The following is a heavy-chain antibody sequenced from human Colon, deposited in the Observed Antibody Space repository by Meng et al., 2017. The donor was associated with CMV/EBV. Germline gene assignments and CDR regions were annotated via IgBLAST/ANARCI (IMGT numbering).Heavy chain of an antibody. D-gene: IGHD6-19*01. V-gene: IGHV1-8*01. CDR3: TRGQFFSDY. CDR2: MNPYNGNT. J-gene: IGHJ4*02. Sequence: QVQLVQSGAEVKKSGASVKVSCETSGYTFTNYAIHWVRQAPGQSLEWMGYMNPYNGNTGYVQKFQGRVTTTRDTSISTAYMELSSLRSDDTAVYYCTRGQFFSDYWGQGTLVTVSS. CDR1: GYTFTNYA.